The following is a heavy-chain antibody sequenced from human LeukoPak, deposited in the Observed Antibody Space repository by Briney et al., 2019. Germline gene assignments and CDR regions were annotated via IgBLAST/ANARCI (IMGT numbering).Heavy chain of an antibody. CDR3: ARTLNGDYAY. D-gene: IGHD4-17*01. CDR2: INHSGST. CDR1: GGSFSGYY. V-gene: IGHV4-34*01. J-gene: IGHJ4*02. Sequence: PSETLCLTCAVYGGSFSGYYWSWIRQPPGKGLEWIGEINHSGSTNYNPSLKSRVTISVDTSKNQFSLKLGSVTAADTAVYYCARTLNGDYAYWGQGTLVTVSS.